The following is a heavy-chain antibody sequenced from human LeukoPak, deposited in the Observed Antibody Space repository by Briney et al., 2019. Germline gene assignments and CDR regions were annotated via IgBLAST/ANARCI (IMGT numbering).Heavy chain of an antibody. D-gene: IGHD6-19*01. V-gene: IGHV3-23*01. CDR2: ISGSGGST. Sequence: GGSLRLSCAASGFTFSSYAMSWVRQAPGKGLDWVSEISGSGGSTNYADSVKGRSTISRDNSKNTLYLQMNSLRAEDTAVYYCAKRESSGWVDCWGQGTLVTVSS. J-gene: IGHJ4*02. CDR3: AKRESSGWVDC. CDR1: GFTFSSYA.